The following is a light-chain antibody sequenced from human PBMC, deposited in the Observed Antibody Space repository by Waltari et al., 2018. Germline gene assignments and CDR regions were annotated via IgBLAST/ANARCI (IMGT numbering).Light chain of an antibody. CDR3: CAFAGYGVYV. V-gene: IGLV2-23*02. J-gene: IGLJ1*01. CDR2: EVS. Sequence: SALTPPASVSGSPGQSIPISCTERSSDVADYPLLSWYHLHPGGAPKLLIYEVSKRPSGVSSRFSGSKSGKTASLTISGLQAEDEGDYYCCAFAGYGVYVFGSGTHVAVL. CDR1: SSDVADYPL.